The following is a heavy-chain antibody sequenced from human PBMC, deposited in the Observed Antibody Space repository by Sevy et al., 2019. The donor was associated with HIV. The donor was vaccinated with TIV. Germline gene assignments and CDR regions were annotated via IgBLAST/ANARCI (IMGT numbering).Heavy chain of an antibody. CDR2: ISAYNGNT. CDR3: ARGVGFGELLHYYYYMDV. Sequence: ASVKVSCKASGYTFTSYGISWVRQAPGQGLEWMGWISAYNGNTNYAQKLQGRVTMTTDTSTSTAYMELMSLRSDDTAVYYCARGVGFGELLHYYYYMDVWGKGTTVTVSS. CDR1: GYTFTSYG. V-gene: IGHV1-18*01. J-gene: IGHJ6*03. D-gene: IGHD3-10*01.